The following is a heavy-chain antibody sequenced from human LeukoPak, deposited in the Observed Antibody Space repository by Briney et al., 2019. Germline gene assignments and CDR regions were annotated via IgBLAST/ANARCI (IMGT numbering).Heavy chain of an antibody. D-gene: IGHD1-26*01. CDR3: ARAVGTTTGLFDY. J-gene: IGHJ4*02. CDR1: GYSISSGFY. V-gene: IGHV4-38-2*02. CDR2: IHYSKIT. Sequence: SETLFLTCTVSGYSISSGFYWGWIRQSPGKGLDWIGSIHYSKITFYNPSLKSRVTMSLDTSKNRFSLNLNSVTAADTAVYYCARAVGTTTGLFDYWGQGALVTVSS.